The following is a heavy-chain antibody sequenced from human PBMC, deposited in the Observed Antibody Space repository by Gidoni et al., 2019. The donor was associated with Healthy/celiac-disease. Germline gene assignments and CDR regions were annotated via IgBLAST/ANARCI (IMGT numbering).Heavy chain of an antibody. CDR2: INPNSGGT. V-gene: IGHV1-2*02. J-gene: IGHJ3*02. Sequence: QVQLVQSGAEVKKPGASVKVSCKASGYTFTGYYMNWVRQAPGQGLEWMGWINPNSGGTNYAQKFQGRVTMTRDTSISTAYMELSRLRSDDTAVYYCARDARLLVYDSSGYGAWAFDIWGQGTMVTVSS. CDR1: GYTFTGYY. CDR3: ARDARLLVYDSSGYGAWAFDI. D-gene: IGHD3-22*01.